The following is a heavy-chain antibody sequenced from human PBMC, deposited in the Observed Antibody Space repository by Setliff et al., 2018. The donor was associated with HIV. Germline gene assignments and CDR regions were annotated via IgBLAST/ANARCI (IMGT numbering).Heavy chain of an antibody. D-gene: IGHD2-2*01. J-gene: IGHJ6*03. CDR2: IVYTGNT. Sequence: PSETLSLTCTVSGGSISGYYWSWIRQPPGKGLEWIGHIVYTGNTNYNPSLKSRVTISVDTSKNQFFLKLNSVTAADTAAYHCVRAYCSRTTCYDDYYYMDVWGKGSTVTVSS. CDR3: VRAYCSRTTCYDDYYYMDV. V-gene: IGHV4-59*01. CDR1: GGSISGYY.